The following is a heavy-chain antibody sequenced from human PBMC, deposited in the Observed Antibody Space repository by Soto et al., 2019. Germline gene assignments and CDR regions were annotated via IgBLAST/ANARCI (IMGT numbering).Heavy chain of an antibody. CDR3: ARGVEPDYGDIRRGEPYYYYYMDV. CDR1: GYTFTSYD. J-gene: IGHJ6*03. V-gene: IGHV1-8*01. D-gene: IGHD4-17*01. CDR2: MNPNSGNT. Sequence: GASVKVSCKASGYTFTSYDINWVRQATGQGLEWMGWMNPNSGNTGYAQKFQGRVTMTRNTSISTAYMELSSLRSEDTAVYYCARGVEPDYGDIRRGEPYYYYYMDVWGKGTTVTVSS.